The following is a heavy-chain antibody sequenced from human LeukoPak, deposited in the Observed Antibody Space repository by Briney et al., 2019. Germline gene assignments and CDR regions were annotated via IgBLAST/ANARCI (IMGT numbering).Heavy chain of an antibody. CDR2: IRYDGSNK. CDR1: GFTFSSYG. V-gene: IGHV3-30*02. J-gene: IGHJ4*02. Sequence: GGSLRLSCAASGFTFSSYGMHWVRQAPGKGLEWVAFIRYDGSNKYYADSVKGRFTISRDNSKNTLYLQMNSLRAEDTAVYYCAKGDYCSSTSCPIPPLGYWGQGTLVTVSS. CDR3: AKGDYCSSTSCPIPPLGY. D-gene: IGHD2-2*01.